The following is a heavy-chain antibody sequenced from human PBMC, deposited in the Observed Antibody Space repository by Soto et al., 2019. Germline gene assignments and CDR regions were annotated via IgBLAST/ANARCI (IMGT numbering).Heavy chain of an antibody. D-gene: IGHD5-12*01. CDR3: ARDDVNSGNDFEY. Sequence: ASVKVSCKASGYRFISYAITWVRQAPGQGLEWMGWISVSNGNTNYAQKYQGRVSMTTDTSTSTAYMELRSLRSDDTAVYYCARDDVNSGNDFEYWGQGTLVTVSS. CDR2: ISVSNGNT. CDR1: GYRFISYA. J-gene: IGHJ4*02. V-gene: IGHV1-18*04.